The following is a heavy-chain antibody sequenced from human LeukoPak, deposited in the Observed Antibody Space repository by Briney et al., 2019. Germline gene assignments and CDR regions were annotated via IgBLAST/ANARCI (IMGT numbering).Heavy chain of an antibody. CDR1: GYTFTGYY. V-gene: IGHV1-2*02. CDR3: ARDRSSWYHYFDY. J-gene: IGHJ4*02. CDR2: INPNRGGT. Sequence: ASVKVSCKASGYTFTGYYMHWVRQAPGQGLEWMGWINPNRGGTNYAQKFQGRVTMTRDTSISTAYMELSRLRSDDTAVYYCARDRSSWYHYFDYWGQGTLVTVSS. D-gene: IGHD6-13*01.